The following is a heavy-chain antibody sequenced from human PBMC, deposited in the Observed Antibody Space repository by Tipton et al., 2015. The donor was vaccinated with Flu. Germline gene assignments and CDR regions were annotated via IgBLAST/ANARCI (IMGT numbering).Heavy chain of an antibody. CDR3: ARGSGSGTHVMFDY. CDR1: GGSISDYY. Sequence: TLSLTCTVSGGSISDYYWSWIRQPPGKGLVWIAYSSGSSGHTNYNPSLKSRGTISVDTSKNQFSLKLSSVTAADTAVYYCARGSGSGTHVMFDYWGQGTLVTVSS. V-gene: IGHV4-4*08. D-gene: IGHD3-10*01. CDR2: SSGSSGHT. J-gene: IGHJ4*02.